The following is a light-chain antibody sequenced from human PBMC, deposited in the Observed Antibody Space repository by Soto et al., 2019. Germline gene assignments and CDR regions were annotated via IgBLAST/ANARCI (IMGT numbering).Light chain of an antibody. CDR1: QSVLYTSNNKNY. J-gene: IGKJ2*01. CDR2: WAS. CDR3: QQYYGSPYT. V-gene: IGKV4-1*01. Sequence: DIVMTQSPGSLAVSLGERATINCKSSQSVLYTSNNKNYLAWYQQKTGQPPKLLIYWASARESGVPDRFSGSGSGPEFTLTISSLQAEDVAVYYCQQYYGSPYTFGQGTKLEIK.